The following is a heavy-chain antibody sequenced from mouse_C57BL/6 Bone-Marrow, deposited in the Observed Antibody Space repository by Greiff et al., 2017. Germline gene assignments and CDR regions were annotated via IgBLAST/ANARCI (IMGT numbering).Heavy chain of an antibody. V-gene: IGHV1-54*01. J-gene: IGHJ2*01. Sequence: VQLQQSGAELVRPGTSVKVSCKASGYAFTNYLIEWVKQRPGQGLEWIGVINPGSGGTNYNEKFKGKATLTADKSSSTAYMQLSSLTSEDSAVDFCTRKVGSSYLYFDYWGQGTTLPISS. CDR1: GYAFTNYL. D-gene: IGHD1-1*01. CDR2: INPGSGGT. CDR3: TRKVGSSYLYFDY.